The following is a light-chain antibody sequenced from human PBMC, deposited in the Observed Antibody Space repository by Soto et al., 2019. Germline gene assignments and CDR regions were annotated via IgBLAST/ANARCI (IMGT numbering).Light chain of an antibody. Sequence: QSALTQPPSASGSPGQSVTISCTGASSDVGGYSYVSWYQQHPGKAPKLMIYEVSKRPSGVPDRFSGSKSGNTASLTVSGLQAEDEAVYYCASYAGNSRYVFGTGTKVTVL. V-gene: IGLV2-8*01. CDR3: ASYAGNSRYV. CDR2: EVS. J-gene: IGLJ1*01. CDR1: SSDVGGYSY.